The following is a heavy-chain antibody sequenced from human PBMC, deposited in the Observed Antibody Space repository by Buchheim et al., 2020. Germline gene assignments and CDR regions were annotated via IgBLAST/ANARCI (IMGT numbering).Heavy chain of an antibody. D-gene: IGHD1-1*01. CDR2: ISYDGSNK. J-gene: IGHJ4*02. CDR3: AKDHNWNLDY. CDR1: GFTFSSYG. V-gene: IGHV3-30*18. Sequence: QVQLVESGGGVVQPGRSLRLSCAASGFTFSSYGMHWVRQAPGKGLEWVAVISYDGSNKYYADSVKGIFTLSRDNSKNTLYLQMNSLRAEDTAVYYGAKDHNWNLDYWGQGTL.